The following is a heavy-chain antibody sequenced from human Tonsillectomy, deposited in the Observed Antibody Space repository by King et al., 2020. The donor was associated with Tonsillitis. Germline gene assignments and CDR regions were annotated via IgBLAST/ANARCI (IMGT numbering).Heavy chain of an antibody. CDR1: GFTFSSYA. J-gene: IGHJ1*01. V-gene: IGHV3-23*04. CDR3: AKWIENSGYMC. D-gene: IGHD5-12*01. Sequence: QLVQSGGRLKQPGGSLRLSCAASGFTFSSYAMSWVRQAPGKGLEWGSSIGSGGFTYYADSVRGRFTIARDNSKNTLYLQMNSLRAEDTAVYYCAKWIENSGYMCWGQGTLVTVSS. CDR2: IGSGGFT.